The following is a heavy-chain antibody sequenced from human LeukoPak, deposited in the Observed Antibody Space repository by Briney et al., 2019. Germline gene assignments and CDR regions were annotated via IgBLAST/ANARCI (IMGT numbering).Heavy chain of an antibody. D-gene: IGHD2-2*01. J-gene: IGHJ6*03. CDR2: INPNSGGT. Sequence: ASVKVSCKASGYTFTGYYMHWVRQAPGQGLEWMGWINPNSGGTNYAQKFQGRVTMTRDTSISTAYMELSRLRSDDTAVYYCARGAQVVPAARGYYYYMDVWSKGTTVTVSS. CDR1: GYTFTGYY. CDR3: ARGAQVVPAARGYYYYMDV. V-gene: IGHV1-2*02.